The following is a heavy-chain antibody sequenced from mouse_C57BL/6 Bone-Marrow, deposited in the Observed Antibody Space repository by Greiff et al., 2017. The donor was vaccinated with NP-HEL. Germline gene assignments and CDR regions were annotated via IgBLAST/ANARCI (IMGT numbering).Heavy chain of an antibody. CDR3: ARWSIYYYGSSWYFDV. CDR1: GYTFTDYN. Sequence: SGPELVKPGASVKMSCKASGYTFTDYNMHWVKQSHGKSLEWIGYINPNNGGTSYNQKFKGKATLTVNKSSSTAYMELRSLTSEDSAVYYCARWSIYYYGSSWYFDVWGTGTTVTVSS. D-gene: IGHD1-1*01. V-gene: IGHV1-22*01. CDR2: INPNNGGT. J-gene: IGHJ1*03.